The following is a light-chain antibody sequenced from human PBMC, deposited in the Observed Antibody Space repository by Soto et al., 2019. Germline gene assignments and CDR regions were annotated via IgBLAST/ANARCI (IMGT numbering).Light chain of an antibody. CDR2: GAS. Sequence: EIVLTQSPGTLSLSPGERATLSCRASQSVSSSYLAWYQQKPGQAPRLLIYGASSRATGIPDRFSGSGSGKDFTLTSSRLEPEDGAVYYCQQYGSSPLFTFGPGTKVDIK. CDR1: QSVSSSY. J-gene: IGKJ3*01. CDR3: QQYGSSPLFT. V-gene: IGKV3-20*01.